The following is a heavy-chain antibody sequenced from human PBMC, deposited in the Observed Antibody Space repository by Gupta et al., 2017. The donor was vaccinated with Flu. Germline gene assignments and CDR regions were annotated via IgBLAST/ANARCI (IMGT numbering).Heavy chain of an antibody. Sequence: EVQLVESGGGLVKPGGSLRLSCAASGFTFSSYSMNWVRQAPGKGLEWVSSISSSSSYIYYADSVKGRFTISRDNAKNSLYLQMNSLRAEDTAVYYCARALGQMAGFDIWGQGTMVTVSS. CDR2: ISSSSSYI. V-gene: IGHV3-21*01. CDR1: GFTFSSYS. CDR3: ARALGQMAGFDI. J-gene: IGHJ3*02. D-gene: IGHD1-26*01.